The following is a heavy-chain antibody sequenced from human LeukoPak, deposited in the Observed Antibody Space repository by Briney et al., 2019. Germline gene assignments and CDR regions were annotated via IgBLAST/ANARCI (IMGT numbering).Heavy chain of an antibody. CDR2: INSDGSDT. J-gene: IGHJ4*02. Sequence: GGSLRLSCEASGFTFSNYWMHWVRQAPGKGLVWVSRINSDGSDTSYADSVKGRFTISRDNSKNTLYLQMNNLRGEDTAVYYCARGGGSIIAVDFWGQGTLVTVSS. CDR3: ARGGGSIIAVDF. CDR1: GFTFSNYW. V-gene: IGHV3-74*01. D-gene: IGHD3-16*01.